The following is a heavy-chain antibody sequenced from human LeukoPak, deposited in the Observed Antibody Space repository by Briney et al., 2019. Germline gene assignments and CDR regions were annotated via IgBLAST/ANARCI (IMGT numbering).Heavy chain of an antibody. Sequence: GGSLRLSCAASGFTFSSYWMHWVRQAPGKGLVWVSRINSDGSSTSYADSVKGRFTISRDNAKNTLYLQMNSLRAEDTAVYYCAKPMVYAKHLYYFDYWGQGTLVTVSS. V-gene: IGHV3-74*01. CDR3: AKPMVYAKHLYYFDY. CDR2: INSDGSST. CDR1: GFTFSSYW. J-gene: IGHJ4*02. D-gene: IGHD2-8*01.